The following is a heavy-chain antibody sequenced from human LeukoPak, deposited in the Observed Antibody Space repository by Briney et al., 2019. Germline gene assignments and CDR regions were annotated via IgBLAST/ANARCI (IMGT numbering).Heavy chain of an antibody. CDR1: GFTFSNYA. CDR2: ISYDGTNK. CDR3: AKESTTYYYYGMHV. Sequence: GRSLRLSCAASGFTFSNYAMHWVRQAPGKGLEWVAVISYDGTNKYYPASVKGRFTISRDNSYNTLYLQMDSLTAEDTAVYYCAKESTTYYYYGMHVWGQGTTVTVSS. J-gene: IGHJ6*02. D-gene: IGHD2/OR15-2a*01. V-gene: IGHV3-30*18.